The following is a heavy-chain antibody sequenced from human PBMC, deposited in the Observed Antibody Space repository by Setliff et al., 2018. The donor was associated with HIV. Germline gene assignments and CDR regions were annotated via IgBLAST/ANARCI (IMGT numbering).Heavy chain of an antibody. CDR2: INPPSGGP. CDR3: ARGPQSYVDVGPTIVRYYFDY. Sequence: ASVKVSCKASGFTFTGYYLHWVRQAPGQGPEWMGWINPPSGGPNSSQNFHGRVTMTRDTSISTAYMELCRLISDDTAVFYCARGPQSYVDVGPTIVRYYFDYWGQGTLVTVSS. D-gene: IGHD5-12*01. J-gene: IGHJ4*02. CDR1: GFTFTGYY. V-gene: IGHV1-2*02.